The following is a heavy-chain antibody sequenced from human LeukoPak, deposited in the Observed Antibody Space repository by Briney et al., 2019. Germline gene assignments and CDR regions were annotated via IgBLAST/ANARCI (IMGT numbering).Heavy chain of an antibody. CDR1: GFTFSSYE. Sequence: GGSLRLSCAASGFTFSSYEMSWVRQAPGKGLEWVSYISSSGSTIYYADSVKGRLTISRDNAKKSLHLQMNSLRAEDTAVYYCASLTHADYWGQGTQVTVSS. J-gene: IGHJ4*02. CDR2: ISSSGSTI. V-gene: IGHV3-48*03. CDR3: ASLTHADY.